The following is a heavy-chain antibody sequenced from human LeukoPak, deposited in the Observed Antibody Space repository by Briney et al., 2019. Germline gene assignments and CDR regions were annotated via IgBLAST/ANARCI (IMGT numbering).Heavy chain of an antibody. Sequence: PSETLSLTCAVYGGSFSGYYWSWIRQPPGEGLEWIGEINHSGSTNYNPSLKSRVTISVDTSKNQFSLKLSSVTAADTAVYYCARGLGYSSGWYLSPVNYMDVWGKGTTVTVSS. CDR3: ARGLGYSSGWYLSPVNYMDV. D-gene: IGHD6-19*01. J-gene: IGHJ6*03. V-gene: IGHV4-34*01. CDR1: GGSFSGYY. CDR2: INHSGST.